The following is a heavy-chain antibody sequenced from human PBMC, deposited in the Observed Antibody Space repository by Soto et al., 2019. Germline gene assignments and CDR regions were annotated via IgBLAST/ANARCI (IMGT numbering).Heavy chain of an antibody. V-gene: IGHV1-8*01. CDR2: MNPNSGDT. J-gene: IGHJ1*01. Sequence: ASVKISCKTSGYTFTSYDINWVRQATGQGLEWMGWMNPNSGDTGYAEKFQGRVTLTRNTYISTAYMELSSLRSADTAVYYCARSRLYSDSSASWCRGQGT. CDR3: ARSRLYSDSSASWC. CDR1: GYTFTSYD. D-gene: IGHD3-22*01.